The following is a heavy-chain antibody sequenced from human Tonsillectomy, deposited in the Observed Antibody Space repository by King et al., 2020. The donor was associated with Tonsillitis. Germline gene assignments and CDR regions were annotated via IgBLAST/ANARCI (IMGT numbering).Heavy chain of an antibody. CDR2: IYPGDSVT. CDR3: ARHEKYYYDSSGYMDV. Sequence: VQLVESGAEVKMPGESLKISCKGSGYSFTDYWIGWVRQVPGKGLEWMGSIYPGDSVTRYSPSFHGQVTISADKSISTAYLQWSSLKASDTAMYYCARHEKYYYDSSGYMDVWGKGTTVTVSS. CDR1: GYSFTDYW. J-gene: IGHJ6*03. V-gene: IGHV5-51*01. D-gene: IGHD3-22*01.